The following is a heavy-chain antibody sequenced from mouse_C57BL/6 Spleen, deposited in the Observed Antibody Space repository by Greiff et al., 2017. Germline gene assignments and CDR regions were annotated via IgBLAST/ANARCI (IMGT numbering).Heavy chain of an antibody. J-gene: IGHJ4*01. Sequence: QVHVKQPGAELVKPGASVKMSCKASGYTFTSYWITWVKQRPGQGLEWIGDIYPGSGSTNYNEKFKSKATLTVDTSSSTAYMQLSSLTSEDSAVYYCARWEGDAMDYWGQGTSVTVSS. CDR3: ARWEGDAMDY. CDR1: GYTFTSYW. D-gene: IGHD4-1*01. CDR2: IYPGSGST. V-gene: IGHV1-55*01.